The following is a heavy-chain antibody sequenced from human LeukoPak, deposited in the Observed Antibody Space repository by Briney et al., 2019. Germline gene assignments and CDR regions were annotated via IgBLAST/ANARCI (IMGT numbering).Heavy chain of an antibody. J-gene: IGHJ4*02. D-gene: IGHD6-19*01. Sequence: PSETLSLTCAVSGGSISSGGYSWSWIRQPPGKGLEWIGYIYYSGSTYYNPSLKSRVTISVDTSKNQFSLKLSSVTAADTAVYYCARVEYSSGWPSAFIWGQGTLVTVSS. V-gene: IGHV4-30-4*07. CDR3: ARVEYSSGWPSAFI. CDR1: GGSISSGGYS. CDR2: IYYSGST.